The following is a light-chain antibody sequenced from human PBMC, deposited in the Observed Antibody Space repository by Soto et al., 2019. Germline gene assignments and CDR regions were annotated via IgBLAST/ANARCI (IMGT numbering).Light chain of an antibody. CDR2: AAS. CDR3: LQDYSYPWT. J-gene: IGKJ1*01. CDR1: QGIRND. Sequence: AIQMPQSPSSLSASLGDRVTITCRASQGIRNDLGWYQQKPGKAPRLLIYAASSLQSGVPSKFSGSGSGTDFTLTISSLQPEDFATYYCLQDYSYPWTFGQGTKVEI. V-gene: IGKV1-6*01.